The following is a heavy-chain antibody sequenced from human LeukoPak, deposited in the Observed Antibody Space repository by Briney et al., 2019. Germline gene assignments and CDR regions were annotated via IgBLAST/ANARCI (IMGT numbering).Heavy chain of an antibody. V-gene: IGHV3-15*01. J-gene: IGHJ4*02. CDR3: TKWGFGGVIVDFDY. D-gene: IGHD3-16*02. CDR2: IKSKTDGGTT. CDR1: GFTFSNAW. Sequence: GGSLRLSCAASGFTFSNAWMSWVRQAPGKGLEWVGRIKSKTDGGTTDYAAPVKGRFTISRDDSKNTLYLQMNSLKTEDPAVYYRTKWGFGGVIVDFDYWGQGTLVTVSS.